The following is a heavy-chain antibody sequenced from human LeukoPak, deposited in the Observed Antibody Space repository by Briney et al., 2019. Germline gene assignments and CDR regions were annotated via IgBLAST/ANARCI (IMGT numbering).Heavy chain of an antibody. CDR2: IYYSGST. V-gene: IGHV4-59*01. CDR3: ARDRGFPYDY. J-gene: IGHJ4*02. CDR1: GGFISSYY. Sequence: SETLSLTCTVSGGFISSYYWSWIRQPPGKGLEWIGYIYYSGSTNYNPSLKSRVTISVDTSKNQFSLKLSSVTAADTAVYYCARDRGFPYDYWGQGTLVTVSS.